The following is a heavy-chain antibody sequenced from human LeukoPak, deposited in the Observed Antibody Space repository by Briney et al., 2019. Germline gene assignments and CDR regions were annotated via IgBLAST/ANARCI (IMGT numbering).Heavy chain of an antibody. J-gene: IGHJ4*02. CDR1: GFTFSNYW. Sequence: GGSLRLSCTSSGFTFSNYWMTWVRQAPGKGLELVANTNRDGSLKNYVDSVKGRFTISRDNAENSLHLQMNSLRAEDSAIYYCARDPDSSAFDCWGQGTLVTVSS. CDR3: ARDPDSSAFDC. D-gene: IGHD2-2*01. V-gene: IGHV3-7*01. CDR2: TNRDGSLK.